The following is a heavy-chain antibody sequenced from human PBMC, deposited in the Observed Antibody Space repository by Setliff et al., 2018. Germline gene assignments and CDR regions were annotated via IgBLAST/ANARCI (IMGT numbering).Heavy chain of an antibody. CDR2: INTNTGNQ. V-gene: IGHV7-4-1*02. Sequence: ASVKVSCKASKYTFNSYAMNWVRQAPGQGFEWMGWINTNTGNQSYAQDFTGRLVFSLDTSVSTASLQISSLKAEDSAVYYCARASRFGTTVWKGDYYMDVWGKGTTVTVSS. J-gene: IGHJ6*03. D-gene: IGHD4-4*01. CDR1: KYTFNSYA. CDR3: ARASRFGTTVWKGDYYMDV.